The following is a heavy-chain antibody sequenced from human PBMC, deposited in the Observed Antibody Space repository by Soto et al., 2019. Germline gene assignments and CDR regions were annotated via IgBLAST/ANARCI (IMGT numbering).Heavy chain of an antibody. CDR3: ARGPLYCSGGSCYSSSYYYYMDV. V-gene: IGHV3-66*01. J-gene: IGHJ6*03. Sequence: GGSLRLSCAASGFTVSSNYMSWVRQAPGKGLEWVSVIYSGGSTYYADSVKGRFTISRDNSKNTLYLQMNSLRAEDTAVYYCARGPLYCSGGSCYSSSYYYYMDVWGKGTTVTVSS. CDR2: IYSGGST. D-gene: IGHD2-15*01. CDR1: GFTVSSNY.